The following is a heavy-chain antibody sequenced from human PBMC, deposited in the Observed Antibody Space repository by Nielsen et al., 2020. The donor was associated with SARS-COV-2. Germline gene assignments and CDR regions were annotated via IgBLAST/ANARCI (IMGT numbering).Heavy chain of an antibody. J-gene: IGHJ4*02. CDR1: GFTFSSYS. CDR2: ISSSSSYI. Sequence: EGSLRFSCAASGFTFSSYSMNWVRQAPGKGLEWVSSISSSSSYIYYADSVKGRFTISRDNAKNSLYLQMNSLRAEDTAVYYCASKGSYYGSGSSSYWGQGTLVTVSS. D-gene: IGHD3-10*01. V-gene: IGHV3-21*01. CDR3: ASKGSYYGSGSSSY.